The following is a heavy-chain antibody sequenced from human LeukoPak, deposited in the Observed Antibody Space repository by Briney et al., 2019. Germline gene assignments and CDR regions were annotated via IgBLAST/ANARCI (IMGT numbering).Heavy chain of an antibody. CDR1: GFTFSSYG. Sequence: GGSLRLSCVASGFTFSSYGMSWVRQAPGKGLEWVAVIWYDGSNKYYADSVKGRFTISRDNSKNTLYLQMNSLRAEDTAVYYCASLQQLPEEYHGGWGQGTLVTVSS. CDR3: ASLQQLPEEYHGG. V-gene: IGHV3-33*08. J-gene: IGHJ4*02. D-gene: IGHD6-13*01. CDR2: IWYDGSNK.